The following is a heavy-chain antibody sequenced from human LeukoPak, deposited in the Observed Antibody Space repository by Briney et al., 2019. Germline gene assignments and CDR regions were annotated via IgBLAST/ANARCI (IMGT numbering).Heavy chain of an antibody. V-gene: IGHV3-66*01. Sequence: PGGSLRLSCAASGFTVSSNYMTWVRQAPGKGLEWVSVIYSGGSTDYADSVKGRFTIARDNSRNTVHLQMNSLRVEDTAMYYCARVPYGGNSIDRWGQGTLVTVSS. CDR2: IYSGGST. CDR1: GFTVSSNY. CDR3: ARVPYGGNSIDR. J-gene: IGHJ5*02. D-gene: IGHD4-17*01.